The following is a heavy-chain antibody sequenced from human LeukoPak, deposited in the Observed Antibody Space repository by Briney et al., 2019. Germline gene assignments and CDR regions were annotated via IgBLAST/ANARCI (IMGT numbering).Heavy chain of an antibody. D-gene: IGHD2-2*01. J-gene: IGHJ3*02. CDR3: AKGLGYCSSTSCDDAFDI. V-gene: IGHV3-7*03. Sequence: PGGSLRLSCAASGFTFSSYWMSWVRQAPGKGLEWVANIKQDGSEKYYVDSVKGRFTISRDNAKNSLYLQMNSLRAEDTALYYCAKGLGYCSSTSCDDAFDIWGQGTMVTVSS. CDR1: GFTFSSYW. CDR2: IKQDGSEK.